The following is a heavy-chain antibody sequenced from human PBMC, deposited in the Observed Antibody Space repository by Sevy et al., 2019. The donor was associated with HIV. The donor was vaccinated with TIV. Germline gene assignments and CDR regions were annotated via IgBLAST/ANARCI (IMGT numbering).Heavy chain of an antibody. Sequence: GGSLRLSCTASGFTFGDYCMSWVRQAPGKGLEWVAFLKSDVYGGTVDNAASVRGRFVISRHDSKTIAYLQMNDLKTEETGVYYCTRWKAAQSIFDYWGQGALVTVSS. CDR1: GFTFGDYC. V-gene: IGHV3-49*04. J-gene: IGHJ4*02. CDR3: TRWKAAQSIFDY. D-gene: IGHD6-13*01. CDR2: LKSDVYGGTV.